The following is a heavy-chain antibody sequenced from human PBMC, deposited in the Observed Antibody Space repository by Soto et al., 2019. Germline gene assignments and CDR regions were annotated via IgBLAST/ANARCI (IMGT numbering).Heavy chain of an antibody. CDR1: GGSIYNNY. J-gene: IGHJ3*02. Sequence: SETLSLTCTVSGGSIYNNYWSWIRQPPEKGLEWIGYIYYTGSTSYNPSLKSRVTISADTSKNQFSLWLSSVTAADTAVYYCAIAGLGNSHTFYIWGHGTMVTVSS. CDR2: IYYTGST. D-gene: IGHD1-26*01. CDR3: AIAGLGNSHTFYI. V-gene: IGHV4-59*08.